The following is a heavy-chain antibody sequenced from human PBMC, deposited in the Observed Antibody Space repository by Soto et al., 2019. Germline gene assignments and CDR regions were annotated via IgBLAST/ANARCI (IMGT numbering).Heavy chain of an antibody. V-gene: IGHV3-48*02. CDR1: GFTFSSYS. CDR2: ISSSSSTI. CDR3: ARPNQGVSSGYYYPYYGMDV. Sequence: GGSLRLSCAASGFTFSSYSMNWVRQAPGKGLEWVSYISSSSSTIYYADSVKGRFTISRDNAKNSLYLQMNSLRDEDTAVYYCARPNQGVSSGYYYPYYGMDVWGQGTTVTVSS. D-gene: IGHD3-22*01. J-gene: IGHJ6*02.